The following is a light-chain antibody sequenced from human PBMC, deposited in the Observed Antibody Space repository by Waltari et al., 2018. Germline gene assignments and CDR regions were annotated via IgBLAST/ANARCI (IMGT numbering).Light chain of an antibody. Sequence: QTVVTQEPSLTVSPGGTVTLTCASSTGAVTSGYYPTWFQQKPGQAPRALIYMTSNKLSWTPARFSGALLGGKAARILSGVQPEDEAEYYCLLYSGNAKVFGGGTKLTVL. J-gene: IGLJ2*01. CDR2: MTS. V-gene: IGLV7-43*01. CDR3: LLYSGNAKV. CDR1: TGAVTSGYY.